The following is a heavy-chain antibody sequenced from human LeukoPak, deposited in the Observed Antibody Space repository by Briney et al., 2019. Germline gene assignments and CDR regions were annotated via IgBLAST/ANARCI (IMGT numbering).Heavy chain of an antibody. D-gene: IGHD6-13*01. CDR2: IYYSGST. CDR1: GASIDNFY. Sequence: SETLSLTCTVSGASIDNFYWSWIRQPPGKGLEWIGSIYYSGSTYYNPSLKSRVTISVDTSKNQFSLKLSSVTAADTAVYYCARESSSSWGQGTLVTVSS. CDR3: ARESSSS. V-gene: IGHV4-59*12. J-gene: IGHJ4*02.